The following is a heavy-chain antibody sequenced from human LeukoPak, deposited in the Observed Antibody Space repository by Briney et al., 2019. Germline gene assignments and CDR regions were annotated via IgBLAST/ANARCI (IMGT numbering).Heavy chain of an antibody. CDR2: ISGSGGST. CDR1: GFTFSSYA. V-gene: IGHV3-23*01. CDR3: ARAYDSSGYQGY. J-gene: IGHJ4*02. D-gene: IGHD3-22*01. Sequence: PGGSLRLSCAASGFTFSSYAMSWVRQAPGKGLEWVSAISGSGGSTYYADSVKGRFTISRDNAKNSLYLQMNSLRAEDTAVYYCARAYDSSGYQGYWGQGTLVTVSS.